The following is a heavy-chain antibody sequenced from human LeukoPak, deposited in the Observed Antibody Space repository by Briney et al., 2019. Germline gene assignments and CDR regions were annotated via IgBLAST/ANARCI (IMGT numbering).Heavy chain of an antibody. CDR1: GRYW. CDR3: VSFYETY. D-gene: IGHD2/OR15-2a*01. V-gene: IGHV3-74*01. CDR2: INSDGSWT. J-gene: IGHJ4*02. Sequence: GGSLRLSCAASGRYWMHWVRQAPGKGLVWVSHINSDGSWTGYADSVKGRFTISKDNAKNTVYLQMSNLRVEDTAVYYCVSFYETYWGRGTLVTVSS.